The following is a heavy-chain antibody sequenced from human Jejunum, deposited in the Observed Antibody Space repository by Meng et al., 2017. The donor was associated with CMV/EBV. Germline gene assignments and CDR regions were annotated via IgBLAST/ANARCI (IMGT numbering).Heavy chain of an antibody. V-gene: IGHV1-18*01. D-gene: IGHD2-2*01. J-gene: IGHJ4*02. Sequence: QVQLGQSGAGVKKSVGSVKVSCKASGYTFTSYGISWVRQAPGQGLEWMGWISAYNGNTNYAQKLQGRVTMTTDTSTSTAYMELRSLRSEDTAVYYCARDVVVPAALTVRIDYWGQGTLVTVSS. CDR1: GYTFTSYG. CDR3: ARDVVVPAALTVRIDY. CDR2: ISAYNGNT.